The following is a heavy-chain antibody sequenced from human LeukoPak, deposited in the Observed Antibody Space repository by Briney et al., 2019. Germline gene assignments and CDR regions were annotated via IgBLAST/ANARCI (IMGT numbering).Heavy chain of an antibody. CDR3: ARDPGGIAAPPGYYGMDV. V-gene: IGHV3-7*01. CDR1: GFTFSNYW. CDR2: IKQDGSEK. D-gene: IGHD6-6*01. Sequence: GGSLRLSCVASGFTFSNYWMSWVRQAPGKGLEWVANIKQDGSEKYYVDSVKGRFTISRDNAKNSLYLQMNSLRAEDTAVYYCARDPGGIAAPPGYYGMDVWGQGTTVTVSS. J-gene: IGHJ6*02.